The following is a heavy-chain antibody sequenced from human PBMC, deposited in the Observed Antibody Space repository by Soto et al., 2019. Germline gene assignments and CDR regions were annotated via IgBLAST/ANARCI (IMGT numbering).Heavy chain of an antibody. V-gene: IGHV3-43*01. Sequence: PGGSLRLSCAASGFSFDDYSMHWVRQRPGKGLEWVSLISWDGGRTYYADSVSGRFTISRESSKNSLYLQMNSLKNEDTSLYYCANVRVPYYFFDLDVWGQGTTVTVSS. CDR1: GFSFDDYS. J-gene: IGHJ6*02. CDR3: ANVRVPYYFFDLDV. D-gene: IGHD2-2*01. CDR2: ISWDGGRT.